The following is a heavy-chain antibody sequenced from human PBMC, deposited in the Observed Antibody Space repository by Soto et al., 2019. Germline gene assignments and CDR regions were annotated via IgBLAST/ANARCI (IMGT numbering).Heavy chain of an antibody. CDR3: ARAKDQGLVDVTLLDL. CDR2: ISHSETT. CDR1: GGSISNSNW. Sequence: PSETLSLTCAVSGGSISNSNWWSWVRQPPGKGLEWIGEISHSETTNFNPSLKTRVTMSVDKSKNHFSLKLTSVTSADTAVYYCARAKDQGLVDVTLLDLWGQGALDT. V-gene: IGHV4-4*02. J-gene: IGHJ5*02. D-gene: IGHD3-22*01.